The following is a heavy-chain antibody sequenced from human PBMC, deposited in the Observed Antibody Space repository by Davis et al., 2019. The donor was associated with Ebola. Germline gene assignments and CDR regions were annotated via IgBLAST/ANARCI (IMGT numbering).Heavy chain of an antibody. CDR2: INPSGGST. CDR1: GYTFTSYY. V-gene: IGHV1-46*01. Sequence: SVTVSRKASGYTFTSYYMHWVRQAPGQGLEWMGIINPSGGSTSYAQKFQGRVTMTRHTSTSTVYMELSSLRSEDTAVYYCARGSSSWYGMDVWGQGTTVTVSS. CDR3: ARGSSSWYGMDV. D-gene: IGHD6-13*01. J-gene: IGHJ6*02.